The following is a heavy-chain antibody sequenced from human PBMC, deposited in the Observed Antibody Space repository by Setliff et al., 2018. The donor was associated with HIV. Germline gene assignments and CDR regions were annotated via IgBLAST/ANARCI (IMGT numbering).Heavy chain of an antibody. CDR2: FDPEDGET. J-gene: IGHJ4*02. CDR1: GYSLTDLS. D-gene: IGHD1-26*01. V-gene: IGHV1-24*01. Sequence: ASVKVSCKVSGYSLTDLSIHWVRQAPGKGLEWMGGFDPEDGETVYAQKFQGRVTMTTDTSTTTAYMELRSLRGDDTAVYFCARNRGLIVGLPLIYWGQGTLVTVSS. CDR3: ARNRGLIVGLPLIY.